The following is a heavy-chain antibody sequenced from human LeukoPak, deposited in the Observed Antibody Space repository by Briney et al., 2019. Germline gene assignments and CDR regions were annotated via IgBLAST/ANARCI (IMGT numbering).Heavy chain of an antibody. CDR1: GFTFSSYG. D-gene: IGHD5-18*01. J-gene: IGHJ5*01. V-gene: IGHV3-23*01. Sequence: GGSLRLSCAASGFTFSSYGMSWVRQAPGKGLEWVSAISGSGGSTYYADSVKGRFTISRDNNKNSLYLHMNSLRTEDSALYYCAKDLSKGYSYGQIDSWGQGSLVTVSS. CDR2: ISGSGGST. CDR3: AKDLSKGYSYGQIDS.